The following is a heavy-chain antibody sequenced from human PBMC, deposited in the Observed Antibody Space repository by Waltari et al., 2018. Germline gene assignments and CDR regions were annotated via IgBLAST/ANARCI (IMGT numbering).Heavy chain of an antibody. V-gene: IGHV1-24*01. CDR1: GYTLTELS. CDR2: CAPEPGEP. D-gene: IGHD6-19*01. J-gene: IGHJ4*02. CDR3: ATGTDSSGWYDFDY. Sequence: QVQLVQSGAEVKKPGASVTVSCKVSGYTLTELSMHWVRQAPGKGLEVMGGCAPEPGEPSYAQEFQGRVTMTEDTSTDTAYMELSILRSEDTAVYYCATGTDSSGWYDFDYWGQGSLVTVSA.